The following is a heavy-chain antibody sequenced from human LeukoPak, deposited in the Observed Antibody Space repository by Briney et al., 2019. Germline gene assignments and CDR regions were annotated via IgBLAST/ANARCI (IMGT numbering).Heavy chain of an antibody. D-gene: IGHD6-6*01. CDR3: ARGAARPFDFDY. J-gene: IGHJ4*02. V-gene: IGHV5-51*01. CDR2: IYPGDSDT. Sequence: PGGSLRLSCAVSGFTFSGSAMHWVRQASGKGLEWMGIIYPGDSDTTYSPSFQGQVTISVDKSISTAYLQWSSLKASDTAIYYCARGAARPFDFDYWGQGTLVTVSS. CDR1: GFTFSGSA.